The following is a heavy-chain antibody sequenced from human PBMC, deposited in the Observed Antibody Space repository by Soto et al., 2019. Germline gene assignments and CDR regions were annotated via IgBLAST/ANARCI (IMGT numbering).Heavy chain of an antibody. Sequence: LRLSCAASGFTFSDYYMSWIRQAPGKGLEWVAYISRSGNTIYYGGSVKGRLTISRDNAKSSVFSQMNSLRAEDTAVYYCAGGTLTNLGVYYYNLDVWGQGTMVTVSS. J-gene: IGHJ6*02. D-gene: IGHD4-17*01. V-gene: IGHV3-11*01. CDR2: ISRSGNTI. CDR3: AGGTLTNLGVYYYNLDV. CDR1: GFTFSDYY.